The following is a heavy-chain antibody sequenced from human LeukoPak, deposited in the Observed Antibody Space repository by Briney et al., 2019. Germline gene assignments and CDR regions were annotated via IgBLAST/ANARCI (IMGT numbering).Heavy chain of an antibody. J-gene: IGHJ3*02. CDR2: IYTSGST. Sequence: SETLSLTCTVSGGSISSGSYYWSWIRQPAGKGLEWIGCIYTSGSTNYNPSLKSRVTISVDTSKNQFSLKMSSVTAADTAVYHCAREYDSSGSTGAFDIWGQGTMVTVSS. CDR1: GGSISSGSYY. D-gene: IGHD3-22*01. CDR3: AREYDSSGSTGAFDI. V-gene: IGHV4-61*02.